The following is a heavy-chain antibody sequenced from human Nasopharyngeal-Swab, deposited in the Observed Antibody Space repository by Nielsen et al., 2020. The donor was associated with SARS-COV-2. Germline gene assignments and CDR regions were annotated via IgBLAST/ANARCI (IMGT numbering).Heavy chain of an antibody. D-gene: IGHD3-10*01. J-gene: IGHJ4*02. CDR3: ARDLKGSGGYYNPILDY. Sequence: VRQAPGKGLEWVSYISSSSSTIYYADSVKGRFTISRDNAKNSLYLQMNSLRDEDTAVYYCARDLKGSGGYYNPILDYWGQGTLVTVSS. V-gene: IGHV3-48*02. CDR2: ISSSSSTI.